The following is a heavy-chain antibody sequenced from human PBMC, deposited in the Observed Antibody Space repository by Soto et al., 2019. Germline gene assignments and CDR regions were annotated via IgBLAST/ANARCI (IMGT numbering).Heavy chain of an antibody. D-gene: IGHD3-10*01. J-gene: IGHJ4*02. CDR3: AREYYGSGSYIDY. V-gene: IGHV1-2*04. CDR1: GYTFTSYY. Sequence: EASVKVSCKASGYTFTSYYMHWVRQAPGQGLEWMGLINPSIGVTNYAQKFQGWVTMTRDTSISTAYIELSRLRSEDTAVYYCAREYYGSGSYIDYWGQGTLVTVSS. CDR2: INPSIGVT.